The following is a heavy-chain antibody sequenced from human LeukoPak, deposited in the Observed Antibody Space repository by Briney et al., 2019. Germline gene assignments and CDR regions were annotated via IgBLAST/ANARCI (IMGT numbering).Heavy chain of an antibody. J-gene: IGHJ5*02. V-gene: IGHV4-38-2*01. CDR2: IYHSGST. Sequence: SETLSLTCAVSGYSISSGYYWGCIRQPPGKGLEWIGSIYHSGSTYYNPSLKSRVTISVDTSKNQFSLKLSSVTAADTAVCYCARSPPGIAAAGTLGSFDPWGQGTLATVSS. CDR1: GYSISSGYY. CDR3: ARSPPGIAAAGTLGSFDP. D-gene: IGHD6-13*01.